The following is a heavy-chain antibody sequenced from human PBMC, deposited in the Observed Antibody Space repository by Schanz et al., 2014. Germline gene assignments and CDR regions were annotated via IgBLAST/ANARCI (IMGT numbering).Heavy chain of an antibody. CDR3: ARGIITMVRGGDVGAFDI. Sequence: EVQLLESGGALVQPGGSLRLSCSASGFTFSTYAMSWVRQAPGKGLEWVSGMSWNAGSLGYGDSVKGRFTISRDNAKNSLYLQMDSLRAEDTAVYYCARGIITMVRGGDVGAFDIWGQGTMVTVSS. CDR1: GFTFSTYA. CDR2: MSWNAGSL. J-gene: IGHJ3*02. D-gene: IGHD3-10*01. V-gene: IGHV3-23*01.